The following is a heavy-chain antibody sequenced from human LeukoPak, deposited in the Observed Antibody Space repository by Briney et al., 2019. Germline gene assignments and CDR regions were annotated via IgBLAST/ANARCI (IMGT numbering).Heavy chain of an antibody. D-gene: IGHD6-13*01. CDR3: ARDPRSSWYRAIDY. CDR1: GFTFSQYS. Sequence: GGSLRLSCAASGFTFSQYSMSWVRQAPGKGLEWVANIKQDGSAKYYVDSVKGRFTISRDDSKNSLYLQMDSPRAEDTAVYYCARDPRSSWYRAIDYWGQGSLVTVSS. J-gene: IGHJ4*02. CDR2: IKQDGSAK. V-gene: IGHV3-7*01.